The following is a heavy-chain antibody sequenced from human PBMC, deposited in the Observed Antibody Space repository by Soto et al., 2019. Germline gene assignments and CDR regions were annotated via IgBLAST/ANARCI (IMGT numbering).Heavy chain of an antibody. CDR2: IGIAGDT. J-gene: IGHJ6*02. CDR3: ARSPPGGYHYYYGMDV. Sequence: EVQLVESGGGLVQPGGSLRLSCAASGFTFSSYDMQWVRQATGKGLEWVSAIGIAGDTYYPGSVKGRFTISRENAKNSLYLQMNSLRAGDTAVYYCARSPPGGYHYYYGMDVWGQGTMVTVSS. D-gene: IGHD3-22*01. CDR1: GFTFSSYD. V-gene: IGHV3-13*04.